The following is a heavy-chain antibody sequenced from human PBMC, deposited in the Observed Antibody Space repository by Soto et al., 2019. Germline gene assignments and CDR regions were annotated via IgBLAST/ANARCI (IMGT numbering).Heavy chain of an antibody. J-gene: IGHJ4*02. V-gene: IGHV4-31*03. CDR3: ASGDAWEALLAH. Sequence: QVQLQESGPGLVKPSETLSLTCTVSGASINSGGYYWSWIRQLPGKGLEWIGYIYFSGSTYYNPSLESRVTIPLDTSQNQFSLKLSSVTAADTAMYFCASGDAWEALLAHWGQGILVTVSS. CDR2: IYFSGST. D-gene: IGHD4-17*01. CDR1: GASINSGGYY.